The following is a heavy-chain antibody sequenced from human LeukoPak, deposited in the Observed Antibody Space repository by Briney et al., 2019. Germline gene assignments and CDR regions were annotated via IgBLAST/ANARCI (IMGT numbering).Heavy chain of an antibody. Sequence: ASVKVSCKTSGYTFTSYYIHWVRQAPGQGLEWMGWINPNSVDTRYAQKFQDRVTMTRDTSITTAYMELSGLRSDDTALYYCARGSEVGGTEKNALDIWGQGTMVTVSS. CDR2: INPNSVDT. J-gene: IGHJ3*02. D-gene: IGHD1-26*01. V-gene: IGHV1-2*02. CDR3: ARGSEVGGTEKNALDI. CDR1: GYTFTSYY.